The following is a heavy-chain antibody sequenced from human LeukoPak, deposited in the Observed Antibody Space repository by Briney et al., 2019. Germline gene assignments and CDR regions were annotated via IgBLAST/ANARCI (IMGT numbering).Heavy chain of an antibody. V-gene: IGHV1-2*02. J-gene: IGHJ5*02. CDR2: INPNSGGT. D-gene: IGHD3-10*01. CDR1: GYTFTGYY. Sequence: ASVEVSCKASGYTFTGYYMHWVRQAPGQGLEWMGWINPNSGGTNYAQKFQGRVTMTRDTSISTAYMELSRLRSDDTAVYYCARLASYYYGSEPLGWFDPWGQGTLVTVSS. CDR3: ARLASYYYGSEPLGWFDP.